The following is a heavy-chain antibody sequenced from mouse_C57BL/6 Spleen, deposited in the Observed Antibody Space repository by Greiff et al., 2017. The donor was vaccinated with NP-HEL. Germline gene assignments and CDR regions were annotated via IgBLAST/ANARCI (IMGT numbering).Heavy chain of an antibody. CDR2: IWSDGST. D-gene: IGHD3-2*02. CDR3: ARTAQATGSYYYAMDY. V-gene: IGHV2-6*03. J-gene: IGHJ4*01. Sequence: VKVVESGPGLVAPSQSLSITCTVSGFSLTSYGVHWVRQPPGKGLEWLVVIWSDGSTTYNSALKSRLSISKDNSKSQVFLKMNSLQTDDTAMYYCARTAQATGSYYYAMDYWGQGTSVTVSS. CDR1: GFSLTSYG.